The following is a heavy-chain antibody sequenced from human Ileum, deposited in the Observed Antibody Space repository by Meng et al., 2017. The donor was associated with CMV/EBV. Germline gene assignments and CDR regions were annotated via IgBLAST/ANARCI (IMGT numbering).Heavy chain of an antibody. D-gene: IGHD5-24*01. CDR3: ASGRLQFTPSALQH. CDR1: GEPLNGFF. CDR2: VNNRGRT. Sequence: VELQQWGAVLLKPSEILSLTCAVSGEPLNGFFCSWIRQPPGRGLEWIGEVNNRGRTNYNPSLKSRLTISIDTSKRQLSLMVTSVTAADSAIYYCASGRLQFTPSALQHWGPGTLVTVSS. J-gene: IGHJ1*01. V-gene: IGHV4-34*02.